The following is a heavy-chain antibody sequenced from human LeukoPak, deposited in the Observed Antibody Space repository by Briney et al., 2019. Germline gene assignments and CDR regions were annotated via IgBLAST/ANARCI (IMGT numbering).Heavy chain of an antibody. CDR1: GLTFSSYW. D-gene: IGHD5-18*01. J-gene: IGHJ6*02. CDR3: AREEEGYRYGMDV. CDR2: IKQDGSEK. Sequence: HTGGSLRLSCAVSGLTFSSYWMSWVRQAPGKGLEWVAIIKQDGSEKYYVDSVKGRFTISRDNAKNSLHLQMNSLRAEDTAVYYCAREEEGYRYGMDVWGQGTTVTVSS. V-gene: IGHV3-7*05.